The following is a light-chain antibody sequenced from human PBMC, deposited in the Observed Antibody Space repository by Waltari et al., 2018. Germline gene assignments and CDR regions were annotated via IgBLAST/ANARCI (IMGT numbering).Light chain of an antibody. CDR2: LTS. Sequence: DIVMTQSPLSLPVNPGEPASISCTSSETLLHSNGYLYLNWYLQRPGQSPQLLIYLTSNRSAGGPDRLSGSGSSTYFTLKISRVEADDLGIYYCMQTLKVPYTFGQGTNLEIK. V-gene: IGKV2-28*01. CDR1: ETLLHSNGYLY. CDR3: MQTLKVPYT. J-gene: IGKJ2*01.